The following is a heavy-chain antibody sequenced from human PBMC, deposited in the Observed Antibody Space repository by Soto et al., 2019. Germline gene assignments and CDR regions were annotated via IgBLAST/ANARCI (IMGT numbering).Heavy chain of an antibody. Sequence: QVQLQESGPGLVKPSGTLSLTCAVSGGSISSSNWWSWVRQPPGKGLEWIGEIYHSGSTNYNPSHKSRVTTPLDKSKNHLSLQLIAVTVADTAVYYCARLPYCIRTSCYFRGHAFDIWGQGTMVTVSS. CDR2: IYHSGST. D-gene: IGHD2-2*01. V-gene: IGHV4-4*02. J-gene: IGHJ3*02. CDR3: ARLPYCIRTSCYFRGHAFDI. CDR1: GGSISSSNW.